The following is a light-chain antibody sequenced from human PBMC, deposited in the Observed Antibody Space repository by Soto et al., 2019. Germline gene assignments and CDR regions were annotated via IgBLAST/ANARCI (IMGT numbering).Light chain of an antibody. CDR3: QQYYTLPT. CDR2: DAS. J-gene: IGKJ3*01. Sequence: DIQMTQSPSSLSASVGDRVTITCQASQDISNYLNWYQQKPGKAPKLLIYDASYLETGVPSRFSGSGSGTDFTFTIRSLQPEDIATYYCQQYYTLPTFGPGTKVDIK. V-gene: IGKV1-33*01. CDR1: QDISNY.